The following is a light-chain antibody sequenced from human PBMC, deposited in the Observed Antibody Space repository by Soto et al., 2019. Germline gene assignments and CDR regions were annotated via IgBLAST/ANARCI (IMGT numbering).Light chain of an antibody. CDR3: LQSYRTPLT. Sequence: DGQMTQSPACLSASVWYIVTITGGASQSINTYLRWYQQKPGKAPNLLIFAASTLQSGVPSRFSGSGSGTDFTLTISSLQPEDFATYYCLQSYRTPLTFGGGTKVDI. CDR2: AAS. CDR1: QSINTY. J-gene: IGKJ4*01. V-gene: IGKV1-39*01.